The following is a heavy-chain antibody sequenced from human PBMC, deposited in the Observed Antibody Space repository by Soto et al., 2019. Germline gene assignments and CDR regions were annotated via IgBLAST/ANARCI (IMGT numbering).Heavy chain of an antibody. D-gene: IGHD3-10*01. CDR2: IYPGDSDT. Sequence: EVQLVQSGAEVKKPGESLQISCKGSGYSFTSYWIGWVRQMPGKGLEWMGIIYPGDSDTRYSPSFQGQVTISADKSISTAYLQWSSLKASDSDMYYCARAMVRGKNYYGVDVWGQGTTVTVSS. J-gene: IGHJ6*02. CDR1: GYSFTSYW. CDR3: ARAMVRGKNYYGVDV. V-gene: IGHV5-51*03.